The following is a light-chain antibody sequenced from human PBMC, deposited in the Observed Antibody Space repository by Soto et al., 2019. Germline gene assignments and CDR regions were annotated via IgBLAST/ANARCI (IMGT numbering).Light chain of an antibody. Sequence: EIVMTQSPATLSVSPGERATLSCRASQSVSINFAWYQQKPGQAPRLLIYGASTRATGIPARFSGSGSGTEFTLTISSLQSEDFAVYYCQQYYNWPLTFGGGTKVEIK. CDR3: QQYYNWPLT. J-gene: IGKJ4*01. CDR1: QSVSIN. CDR2: GAS. V-gene: IGKV3-15*01.